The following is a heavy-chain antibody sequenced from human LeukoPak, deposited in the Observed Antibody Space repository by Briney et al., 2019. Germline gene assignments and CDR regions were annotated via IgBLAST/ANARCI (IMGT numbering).Heavy chain of an antibody. CDR1: GGSISSYY. J-gene: IGHJ5*02. Sequence: SETLSLTCTVSGGSISSYYWSWIRQPPGKGLEWIGYIYYSGSTNYNPSLKSRVTISVDTSKNQFSLKLSSVTAADTAVYYCARDAHCTGVSCYSPYNWFDPWGQGTLVTVSS. CDR2: IYYSGST. V-gene: IGHV4-59*01. CDR3: ARDAHCTGVSCYSPYNWFDP. D-gene: IGHD2-15*01.